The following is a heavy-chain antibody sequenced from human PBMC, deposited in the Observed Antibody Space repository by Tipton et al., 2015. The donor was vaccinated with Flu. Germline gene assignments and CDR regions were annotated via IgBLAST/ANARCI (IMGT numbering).Heavy chain of an antibody. Sequence: TLSLTCAVYGGSFSGYYWSWIRQPPGKGLEWIGEINHSGSTNYNPSLKSRVTISVDTSKNQFSLKLSSVTAADTAVYYRAGALQDYYYYGMDVWGQGTPVTVSS. J-gene: IGHJ6*02. CDR2: INHSGST. CDR3: AGALQDYYYYGMDV. D-gene: IGHD4-11*01. V-gene: IGHV4-34*01. CDR1: GGSFSGYY.